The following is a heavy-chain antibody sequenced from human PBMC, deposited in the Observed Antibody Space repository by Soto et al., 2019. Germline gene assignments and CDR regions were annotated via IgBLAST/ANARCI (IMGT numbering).Heavy chain of an antibody. V-gene: IGHV1-3*01. J-gene: IGHJ6*02. Sequence: ASVKVSCKASGYTFTSYGISWVRQAPGQGLEWMGWINAGNGNTNYSQKFQGRVTITRDTSTSTAYMELSSLRSEDTAVYYCGSSHCGGDCYSYYYYGMDVWGQGTTVTVSS. CDR3: GSSHCGGDCYSYYYYGMDV. D-gene: IGHD2-21*02. CDR1: GYTFTSYG. CDR2: INAGNGNT.